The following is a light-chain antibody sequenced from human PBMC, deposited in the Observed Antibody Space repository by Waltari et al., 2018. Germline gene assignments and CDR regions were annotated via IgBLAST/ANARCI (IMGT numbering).Light chain of an antibody. V-gene: IGKV3-20*01. CDR2: GVS. Sequence: RASQILGLLETVACLQQKPARAPRLLIYGVSDRATGIPARFSGDGSGVDFTLTIDRLEPDDFAVYYYHQYGDFPRAFGQGTYVE. CDR1: QILGLLET. CDR3: HQYGDFPRA. J-gene: IGKJ1*01.